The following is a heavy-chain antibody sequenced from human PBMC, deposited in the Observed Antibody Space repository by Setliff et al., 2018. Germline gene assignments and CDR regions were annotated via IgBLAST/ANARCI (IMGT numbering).Heavy chain of an antibody. J-gene: IGHJ4*02. CDR2: IYYSGST. Sequence: SETLSLTCTVSGGSISSHYWNWIRQPPGKGLEWIGYIYYSGSTNYSPSLKSRVTISIDTSKNQFSLRLSSVTAADTAVYFCARGWVITDFDCWGQGTLVTVSS. CDR3: ARGWVITDFDC. V-gene: IGHV4-59*11. CDR1: GGSISSHY. D-gene: IGHD3-22*01.